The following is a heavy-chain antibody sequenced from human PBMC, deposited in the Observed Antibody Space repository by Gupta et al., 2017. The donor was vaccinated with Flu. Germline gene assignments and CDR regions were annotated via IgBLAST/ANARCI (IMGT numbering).Heavy chain of an antibody. CDR2: IKPDGSDK. CDR3: ARDDGSKSVDY. V-gene: IGHV3-7*01. D-gene: IGHD1-26*01. Sequence: FTFSSDWMTWVRQAPGKGLEWVANIKPDGSDKYYVDSVKGRFTISRDNAKKSLYLQMNSLRAEDTAVYYCARDDGSKSVDYWGQGTLVTVSS. J-gene: IGHJ4*02. CDR1: FTFSSDW.